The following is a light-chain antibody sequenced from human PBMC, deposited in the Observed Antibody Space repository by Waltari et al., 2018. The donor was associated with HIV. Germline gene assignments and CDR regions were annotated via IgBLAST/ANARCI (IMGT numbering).Light chain of an antibody. CDR3: QHYDSSSFT. Sequence: EIVLTQSPGTLSLSPGERATLSCRASQTVNSAYLAWYQQKPGQAPRLLIYGAYSRATGVPDRFSGSGSGTDFTLSISRLEPEDFAVYYCQHYDSSSFTFVPGTKVDIK. CDR1: QTVNSAY. CDR2: GAY. J-gene: IGKJ3*01. V-gene: IGKV3-20*01.